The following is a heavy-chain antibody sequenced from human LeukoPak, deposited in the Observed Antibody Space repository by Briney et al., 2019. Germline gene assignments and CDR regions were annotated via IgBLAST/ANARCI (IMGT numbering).Heavy chain of an antibody. V-gene: IGHV4-4*07. CDR1: GGSISSYY. CDR3: ARDGPNAVHYYFDY. J-gene: IGHJ4*02. D-gene: IGHD2-8*01. CDR2: IYTSGST. Sequence: SETLSLTCTVPGGSISSYYWSWIRQPAGKGLEWIGRIYTSGSTNYNPSLKSRVTMSVDTSKNQFSLKLSSVTAADTAVYYCARDGPNAVHYYFDYWGQGTLVTVSS.